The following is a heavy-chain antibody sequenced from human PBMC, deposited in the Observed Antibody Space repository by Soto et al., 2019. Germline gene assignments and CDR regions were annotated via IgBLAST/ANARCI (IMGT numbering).Heavy chain of an antibody. V-gene: IGHV4-59*01. CDR1: GGSISGYY. J-gene: IGHJ4*02. CDR3: VREDSRGYKFFDY. CDR2: IYYSGST. Sequence: QVQLQESGPGLVKPSETLSLTCTVSGGSISGYYWSWIRQPPGKGLEWIGYIYYSGSTSYNPSLKSRLTISVDTSKNQFSLRLTAVTAADTAVYYCVREDSRGYKFFDYWGQGTLVTVSS. D-gene: IGHD3-22*01.